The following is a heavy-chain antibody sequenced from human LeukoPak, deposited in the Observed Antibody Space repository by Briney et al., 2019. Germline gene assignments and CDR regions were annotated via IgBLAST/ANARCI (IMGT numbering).Heavy chain of an antibody. J-gene: IGHJ4*02. CDR3: AKDGAD. CDR1: GFIFSNYV. V-gene: IGHV3-30*18. Sequence: GGSLRLSCAASGFIFSNYVMHWVRQAPGKGLEWVAVISYDGSNKYYTDSVKGRFTISRDNSKNTLYLQMNSLRIEDTALYHCAKDGADWGRGTLVTVSS. D-gene: IGHD3-16*01. CDR2: ISYDGSNK.